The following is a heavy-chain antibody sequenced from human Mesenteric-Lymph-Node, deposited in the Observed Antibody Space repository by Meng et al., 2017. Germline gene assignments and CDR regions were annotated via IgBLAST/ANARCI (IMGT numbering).Heavy chain of an antibody. Sequence: QLQLQESGPGLVKPSETLSLTCPVSGGSISSTSYYWGWIRQPPGKGPEWMGSIYYSGSNYHNPSLKSRLTISVDTSKSQLALKLSSVTAADTAVYYCARQIFEFGYGGNSPFDYWGQGTLVTVSS. CDR1: GGSISSTSYY. CDR2: IYYSGSN. CDR3: ARQIFEFGYGGNSPFDY. J-gene: IGHJ4*02. D-gene: IGHD4-23*01. V-gene: IGHV4-39*01.